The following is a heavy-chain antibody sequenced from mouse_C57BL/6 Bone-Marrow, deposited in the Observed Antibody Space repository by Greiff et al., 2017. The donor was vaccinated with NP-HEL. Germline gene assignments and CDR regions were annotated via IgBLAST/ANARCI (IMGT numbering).Heavy chain of an antibody. CDR1: GFSLTSYG. J-gene: IGHJ4*01. CDR2: IWSGGST. Sequence: VQLQESGPGLVQPSQSLSITCTVSGFSLTSYGVHWVRQSPGKGLEWLGVIWSGGSTDYNAAFISRLSISKDNYKSQVFFKMNSLQADDTAIYYCARNRAGYAMDYWGQGTSVTVSS. V-gene: IGHV2-2*01. D-gene: IGHD4-1*01. CDR3: ARNRAGYAMDY.